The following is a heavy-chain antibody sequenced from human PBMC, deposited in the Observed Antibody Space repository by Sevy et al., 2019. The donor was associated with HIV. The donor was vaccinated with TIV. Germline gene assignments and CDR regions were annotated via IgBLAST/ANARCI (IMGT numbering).Heavy chain of an antibody. D-gene: IGHD5-18*01. CDR3: ASGGFGRQLAWLLRAGYFDY. CDR2: IYSGGST. V-gene: IGHV3-53*01. Sequence: GGYLRLSCAASGFTVSSNYMSWVRQAPGKGLEWVSVIYSGGSTYYADSVKGRFTISRDNSKNTLYLQMNSLRAEDTAVYYSASGGFGRQLAWLLRAGYFDYWGQGTLVTVSS. J-gene: IGHJ4*02. CDR1: GFTVSSNY.